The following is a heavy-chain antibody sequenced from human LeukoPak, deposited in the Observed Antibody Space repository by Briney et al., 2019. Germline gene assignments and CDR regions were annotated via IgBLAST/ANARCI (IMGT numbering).Heavy chain of an antibody. V-gene: IGHV3-74*01. CDR2: INSDGSST. CDR1: GFTFSSYW. Sequence: PGGSLRLSCAASGFTFSSYWMHWVRQAPGKGLVWVSRINSDGSSTIYADSVKGRFTISRDNAKNTLYLQMNSLRAEDTAVCYCAREITMVRGVIPKNYGMDVWGKGTTVTVSS. CDR3: AREITMVRGVIPKNYGMDV. D-gene: IGHD3-10*01. J-gene: IGHJ6*04.